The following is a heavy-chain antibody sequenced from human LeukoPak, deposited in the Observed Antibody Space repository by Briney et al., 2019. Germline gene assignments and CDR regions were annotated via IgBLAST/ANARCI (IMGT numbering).Heavy chain of an antibody. CDR2: INPSGGST. CDR1: GYTFTSYY. CDR3: ARDFWELGYCSSTSCSFFDY. Sequence: ASVKVSCKASGYTFTSYYMHWVRQAPGQGLEWMGIINPSGGSTSYAQKFQGRVTMTRDTSTSTVYMELSSLRSEDTAVYYCARDFWELGYCSSTSCSFFDYWGQGTLVTVSS. V-gene: IGHV1-46*01. J-gene: IGHJ4*02. D-gene: IGHD2-2*01.